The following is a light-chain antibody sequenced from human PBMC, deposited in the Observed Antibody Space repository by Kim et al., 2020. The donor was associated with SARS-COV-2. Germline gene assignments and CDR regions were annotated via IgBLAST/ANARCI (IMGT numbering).Light chain of an antibody. CDR3: HQYNNWPQT. CDR2: GAS. J-gene: IGKJ1*01. V-gene: IGKV3-15*01. CDR1: QSVSSN. Sequence: VAPGERATHYCRASQSVSSNLAWYQQKPGQSPSVLIHGASTRATGIPARFSGSGSGTEFTLTITGLQSEDFAIYYCHQYNNWPQTFGQGTKVDIK.